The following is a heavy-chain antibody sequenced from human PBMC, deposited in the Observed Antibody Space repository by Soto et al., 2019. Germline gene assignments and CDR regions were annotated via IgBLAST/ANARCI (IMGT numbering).Heavy chain of an antibody. D-gene: IGHD6-6*01. V-gene: IGHV1-8*01. Sequence: QVQLVQSGAEVKKPGASVKVSCKASGYSFTSYDINWVRQATGQGLEWMGWMNPNSGNTGYAQKFQGRVTXXRXTXXSTAYMELSSLRSEDTAVYYCARVSMGSSSEDFQHGGQGTLVTVSS. CDR3: ARVSMGSSSEDFQH. CDR2: MNPNSGNT. CDR1: GYSFTSYD. J-gene: IGHJ1*01.